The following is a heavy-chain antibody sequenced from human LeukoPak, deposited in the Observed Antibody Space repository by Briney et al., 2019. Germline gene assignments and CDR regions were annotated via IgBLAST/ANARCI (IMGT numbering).Heavy chain of an antibody. Sequence: PGGSLRLSCAASGFTFSSYEMNWVRQAPGKGLEWVSYISSSGSTIYYADSVKGRFTISRDNAKNSLYLQMNSLRAEDTAVYYCARGRDGYNYAWFDPWGQGTLVTVSS. J-gene: IGHJ5*02. V-gene: IGHV3-48*03. CDR1: GFTFSSYE. CDR2: ISSSGSTI. D-gene: IGHD5-24*01. CDR3: ARGRDGYNYAWFDP.